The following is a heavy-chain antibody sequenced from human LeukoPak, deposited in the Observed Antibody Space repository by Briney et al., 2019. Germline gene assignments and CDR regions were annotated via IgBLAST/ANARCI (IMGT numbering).Heavy chain of an antibody. Sequence: QPGGSLRLSCTASGFTFSTYWINWVRQGPGKGLVWVALINGDGSTTTHADSVKGRFTISRDNAKNTAYLQMNSLRDEDTAVYFCARDYAGSPDYWGQGTLVTVSA. CDR2: INGDGSTT. J-gene: IGHJ4*02. CDR3: ARDYAGSPDY. V-gene: IGHV3-74*03. D-gene: IGHD3-10*01. CDR1: GFTFSTYW.